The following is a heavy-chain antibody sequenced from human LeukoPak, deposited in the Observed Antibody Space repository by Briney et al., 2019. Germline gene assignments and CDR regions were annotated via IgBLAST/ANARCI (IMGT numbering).Heavy chain of an antibody. V-gene: IGHV3-74*01. Sequence: GGSLRLSCAASGFTFIDFWMXXXXXXPXXXXXXXXXIXHXGSXKSYADSVRGRXTXSRDXAKXXLYLQMNGLRADDTAVYYCVRDVCTAGCHEEGHNWFDPWGRGTLVTVSS. CDR3: VRDVCTAGCHEEGHNWFDP. D-gene: IGHD2-8*02. CDR1: GFTFIDFW. J-gene: IGHJ5*02. CDR2: IXHXGSXK.